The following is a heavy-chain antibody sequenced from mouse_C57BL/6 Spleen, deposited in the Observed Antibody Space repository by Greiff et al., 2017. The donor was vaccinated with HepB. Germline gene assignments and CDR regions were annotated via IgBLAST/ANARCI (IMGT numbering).Heavy chain of an antibody. CDR3: ARRGGNYGRYFDV. Sequence: QVQLQQPGAELVKPGASVKLSCKASGYTFTSYWMQWVKQRPGQGLEWIGEIDPSDSYTNYNQKFKGKATLTVDTSSSTAYMPLSSLTSEDSAVYYCARRGGNYGRYFDVWGTGTTVTVSS. CDR1: GYTFTSYW. D-gene: IGHD2-1*01. V-gene: IGHV1-50*01. J-gene: IGHJ1*03. CDR2: IDPSDSYT.